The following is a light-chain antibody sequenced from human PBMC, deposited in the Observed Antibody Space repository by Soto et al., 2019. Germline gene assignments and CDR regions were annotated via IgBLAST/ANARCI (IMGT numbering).Light chain of an antibody. V-gene: IGKV3-20*01. Sequence: ICLTQSPVTLSLSHGKRATLSFRASQSVSSSYLAWYQQKPGQAPRLLIYGASSRATGIPDRFSGSGSGTDFTLTISRLEPEDFAVYYCQQYGSSPLTFGGGAMVDI. CDR3: QQYGSSPLT. J-gene: IGKJ4*01. CDR2: GAS. CDR1: QSVSSSY.